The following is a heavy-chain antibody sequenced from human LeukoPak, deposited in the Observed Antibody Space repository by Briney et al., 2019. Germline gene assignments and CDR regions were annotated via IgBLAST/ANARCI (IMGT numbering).Heavy chain of an antibody. CDR2: IIPILGIA. Sequence: SVKVTCKASGGTFSSYASSWVRQAPGQGLEWMGRIIPILGIANYAQKFQGRVTITADKSTSTAYMELSSLRSEDTAVYYCARLYCSSTSCYLDYWGQGTLVTVSS. CDR1: GGTFSSYA. CDR3: ARLYCSSTSCYLDY. D-gene: IGHD2-2*01. V-gene: IGHV1-69*04. J-gene: IGHJ4*02.